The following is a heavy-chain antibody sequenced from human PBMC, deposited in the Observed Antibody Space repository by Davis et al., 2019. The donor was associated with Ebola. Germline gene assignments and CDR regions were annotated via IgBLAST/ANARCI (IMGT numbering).Heavy chain of an antibody. D-gene: IGHD2-2*01. V-gene: IGHV5-51*01. J-gene: IGHJ5*02. Sequence: GESLKISCKGSGYSFTSYWIGWVRQMPGKGLEWMGIIYPGDSDTRYSPSFQGQVTISADKSISTAHLQWSSLKASDTAMYYCARRGGYCISTSCYAGGWFDPWGQGTLVTVSS. CDR2: IYPGDSDT. CDR3: ARRGGYCISTSCYAGGWFDP. CDR1: GYSFTSYW.